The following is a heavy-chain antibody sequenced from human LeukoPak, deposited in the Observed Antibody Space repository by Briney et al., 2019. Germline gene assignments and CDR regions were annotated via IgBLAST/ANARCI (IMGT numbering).Heavy chain of an antibody. CDR3: AKGRVGCTYYFDY. CDR2: ISGSGGST. V-gene: IGHV3-23*01. J-gene: IGHJ4*02. D-gene: IGHD2-8*01. Sequence: PPGGSLRLSCAASGFTFSSYAMSWVRQAPGKGLEWVSAISGSGGSTYYADSVKGRFTISRDNSKNTLYLQMNSLRAEDTAVYYCAKGRVGCTYYFDYWGQGTLVTVSS. CDR1: GFTFSSYA.